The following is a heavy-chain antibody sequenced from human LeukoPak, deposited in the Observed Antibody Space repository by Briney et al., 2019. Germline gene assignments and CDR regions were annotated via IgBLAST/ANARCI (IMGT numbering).Heavy chain of an antibody. CDR2: IWYDGSNK. V-gene: IGHV3-33*01. J-gene: IGHJ4*02. Sequence: GGSLRLSCAASGFTFSSYGMHWVRQAPGKGLEWVAVIWYDGSNKYYADSVKGRFTISRDNSKNTLYLQMNSLRAEDTAVYYCARGLRGTPFDIVVVPAAGFDYWGQGTLVTVSS. CDR3: ARGLRGTPFDIVVVPAAGFDY. D-gene: IGHD2-2*01. CDR1: GFTFSSYG.